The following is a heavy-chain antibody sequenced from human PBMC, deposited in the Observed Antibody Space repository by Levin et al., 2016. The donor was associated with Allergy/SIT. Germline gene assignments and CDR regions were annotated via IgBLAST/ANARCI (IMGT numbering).Heavy chain of an antibody. J-gene: IGHJ6*02. D-gene: IGHD1-20*01. CDR2: IILIFGTA. V-gene: IGHV1-69*13. Sequence: SVKVSCKASGGTFSSYAISWVRQAPGQGLEWMGGIILIFGTANYAQKFQGRVTITADESTSTAYMELSSLRSEDTAVYYCASPVTGPKSPVPSHYYYGMDVWGQGTTVTVSS. CDR3: ASPVTGPKSPVPSHYYYGMDV. CDR1: GGTFSSYA.